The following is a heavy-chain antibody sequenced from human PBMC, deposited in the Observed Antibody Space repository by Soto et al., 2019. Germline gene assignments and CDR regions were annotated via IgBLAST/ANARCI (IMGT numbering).Heavy chain of an antibody. CDR2: IIPIFGTA. CDR1: GGTFSSYA. D-gene: IGHD3-22*01. J-gene: IGHJ4*02. CDR3: ALHYYDSSGYYTHFDY. Sequence: VKVSCKASGGTFSSYAISWVRQAPGQGLEWMGGIIPIFGTANYAQKFQGRVTITADKSTSTAYMELSSLRSEDTAVYYCALHYYDSSGYYTHFDYWGQGTLVTVSS. V-gene: IGHV1-69*06.